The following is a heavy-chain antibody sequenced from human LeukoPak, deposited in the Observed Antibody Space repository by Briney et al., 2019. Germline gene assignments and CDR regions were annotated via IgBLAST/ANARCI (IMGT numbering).Heavy chain of an antibody. CDR1: GFTFSSYW. J-gene: IGHJ3*01. V-gene: IGHV3-7*01. CDR2: IKQDGSEK. Sequence: GGSLRLSCAASGFTFSSYWMGWVRQAPGKGLEWVANIKQDGSEKYYVDSVKGRFTISRDNAKNSLYLQMNSLRAEDTAVYYCARVQGWGLLRANVFDFWGQGKMATVPS. CDR3: ARVQGWGLLRANVFDF. D-gene: IGHD1-26*01.